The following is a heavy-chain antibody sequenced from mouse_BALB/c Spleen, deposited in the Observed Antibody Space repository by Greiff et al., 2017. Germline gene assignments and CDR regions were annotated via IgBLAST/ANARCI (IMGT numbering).Heavy chain of an antibody. CDR3: ARGGSSYNYAMDY. V-gene: IGHV1-80*01. CDR1: GYAFSSYW. CDR2: IYPGDGDT. D-gene: IGHD1-1*01. Sequence: QVQLQQSGAELVRPGSSVKISCKASGYAFSSYWMNWVKQRPGQGLEWIGQIYPGDGDTNYNGKFKGKATLTADKSSSTACMQLSSLTSEDSAVYFCARGGSSYNYAMDYWGQGTSVTVSS. J-gene: IGHJ4*01.